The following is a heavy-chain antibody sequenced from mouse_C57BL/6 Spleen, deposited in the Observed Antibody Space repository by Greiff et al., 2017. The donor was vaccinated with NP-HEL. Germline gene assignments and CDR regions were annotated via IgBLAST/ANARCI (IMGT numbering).Heavy chain of an antibody. D-gene: IGHD3-2*02. V-gene: IGHV1-55*01. CDR1: GYTFTSYW. CDR2: IYPGSGST. J-gene: IGHJ3*01. Sequence: QVQLQQPGAELVKPGASVKMSCKASGYTFTSYWITWVKQRPGQGLEWIGDIYPGSGSTNYHEQFKSKATLTVDTSSSTAYMQLSSLTAEDSAVYYGARETAQAPWFAYWGQGTLVTVSA. CDR3: ARETAQAPWFAY.